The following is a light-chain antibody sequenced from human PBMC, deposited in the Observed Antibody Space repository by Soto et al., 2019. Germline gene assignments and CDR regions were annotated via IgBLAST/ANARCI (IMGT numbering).Light chain of an antibody. CDR1: QSARSTF. CDR2: GAS. Sequence: VLPQSPDTLSLSPGDRATLSCRASQSARSTFLAWYQQKPGQAPRLLIYGASNRAAGIPERFSGSASGTEFTLPISSLEPDDSAVYYCQQYHDSPMNTFGQGTKLQIK. V-gene: IGKV3-20*01. CDR3: QQYHDSPMNT. J-gene: IGKJ2*01.